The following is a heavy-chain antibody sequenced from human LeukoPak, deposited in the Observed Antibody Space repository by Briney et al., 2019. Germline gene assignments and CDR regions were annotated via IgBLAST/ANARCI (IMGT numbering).Heavy chain of an antibody. CDR3: AKSSASIVARSYYYYYMDV. CDR1: GFTFDDYA. D-gene: IGHD6-6*01. Sequence: PGGSLRLSCAASGFTFDDYAMHWVRQAPGKGLEWVSLISWDGGSTYYADSVKGRFTISRDNSKNSLYLQMNSLRAEDTALYYCAKSSASIVARSYYYYYMDVWGKGTTVTVSS. J-gene: IGHJ6*03. CDR2: ISWDGGST. V-gene: IGHV3-43D*03.